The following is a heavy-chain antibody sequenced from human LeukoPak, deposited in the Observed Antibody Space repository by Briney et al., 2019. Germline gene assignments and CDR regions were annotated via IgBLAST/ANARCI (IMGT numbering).Heavy chain of an antibody. Sequence: ASVKVSCKASGYTFTRWNFSWVRQAPGQGLEWMGWISTYNGDTNYAQKLQGRVTMTTDTSTRTAYMELRSLTSDDTAVYYCARDLDWVFDLWGRGTLVTVSS. CDR1: GYTFTRWN. CDR2: ISTYNGDT. CDR3: ARDLDWVFDL. V-gene: IGHV1-18*01. J-gene: IGHJ2*01. D-gene: IGHD3-9*01.